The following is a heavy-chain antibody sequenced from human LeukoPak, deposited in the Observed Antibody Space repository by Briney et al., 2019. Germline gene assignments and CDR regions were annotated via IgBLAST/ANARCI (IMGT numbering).Heavy chain of an antibody. CDR3: ASWYDFWSGYYAFDI. CDR2: IYYSGST. J-gene: IGHJ3*02. V-gene: IGHV4-59*08. D-gene: IGHD3-3*01. Sequence: SETLSLTCTVSGGSISSYYWSWIRQPPGKGLEWIGYIYYSGSTNYNPSLKSRVTISVDTSKNQFSLKLSSVTAADTAVYYCASWYDFWSGYYAFDIWGQGTVVTVSS. CDR1: GGSISSYY.